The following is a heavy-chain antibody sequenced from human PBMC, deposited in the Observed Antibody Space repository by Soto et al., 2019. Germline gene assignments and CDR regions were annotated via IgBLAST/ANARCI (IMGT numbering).Heavy chain of an antibody. D-gene: IGHD6-25*01. CDR1: GYSFTSYW. Sequence: EVQLVQSGAEVKKPGESLKISCNGSGYSFTSYWIGWVRQMPGKGLEWMGIIYPGDSDTRYSPSFQGQVTISADKSISTASLQWSSLKASDTAMYYCARPRSSGRNYYGMDVWGQGTTVTVSS. J-gene: IGHJ6*02. CDR3: ARPRSSGRNYYGMDV. CDR2: IYPGDSDT. V-gene: IGHV5-51*03.